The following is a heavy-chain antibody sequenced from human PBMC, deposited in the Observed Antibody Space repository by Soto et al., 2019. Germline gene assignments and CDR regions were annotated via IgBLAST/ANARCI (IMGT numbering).Heavy chain of an antibody. D-gene: IGHD3-22*01. J-gene: IGHJ4*01. CDR3: ARREYSYSRGSFDY. V-gene: IGHV5-10-1*01. CDR2: IDPRDSET. Sequence: GESLKISCEGSGYNFTNFWIHWVRQLPGKGLEWMGRIDPRDSETNYSPSFQGHVTISTAKSVATAYLQWSSLKASDTALYYCARREYSYSRGSFDYWGHGTLVTVSS. CDR1: GYNFTNFW.